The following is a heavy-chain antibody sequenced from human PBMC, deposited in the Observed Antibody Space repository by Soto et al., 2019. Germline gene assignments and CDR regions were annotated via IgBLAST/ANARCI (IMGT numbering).Heavy chain of an antibody. CDR3: ARDLGGWTDY. CDR2: INAGNGNT. D-gene: IGHD6-19*01. J-gene: IGHJ4*02. CDR1: GYTFTSYA. Sequence: QVQLVQSGAEVKKPGASVKVSCKASGYTFTSYAMHWVRQAPGQRLEWMGWINAGNGNTKYSQKFQGRVTITRDTSASKAYMELISLRSEDTTVYYCARDLGGWTDYWGQGTLVTVSS. V-gene: IGHV1-3*01.